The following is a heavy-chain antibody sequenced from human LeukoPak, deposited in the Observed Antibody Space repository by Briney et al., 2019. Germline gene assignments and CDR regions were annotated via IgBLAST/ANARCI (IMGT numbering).Heavy chain of an antibody. CDR1: GFTFRNIW. D-gene: IGHD5-24*01. J-gene: IGHJ4*02. CDR2: IRSNSDGGTA. Sequence: GGSLRLSCAASGFTFRNIWMTWVRQAPGKGLEWVGRIRSNSDGGTADYAAPVKGRFTISRDDSKATLYLQLNSQKAEDTAVYYCTTATSVTTSWSWGQGTLVTVSS. V-gene: IGHV3-15*01. CDR3: TTATSVTTSWS.